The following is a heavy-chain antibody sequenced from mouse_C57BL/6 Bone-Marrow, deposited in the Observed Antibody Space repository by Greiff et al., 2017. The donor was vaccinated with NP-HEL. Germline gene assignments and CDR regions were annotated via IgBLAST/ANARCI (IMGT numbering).Heavy chain of an antibody. J-gene: IGHJ2*01. D-gene: IGHD1-3*01. Sequence: VQLQQSGPELVKPGASVKISCKASGYTFTDYYMNWVKQSHGKSLEWIGDINPNNGGTSYNQKFKGKATLTVDKSSSTAYMELRSLTSEDSAVYYCAREWGDFYYFDYWGQGTTLTVSS. V-gene: IGHV1-26*01. CDR2: INPNNGGT. CDR3: AREWGDFYYFDY. CDR1: GYTFTDYY.